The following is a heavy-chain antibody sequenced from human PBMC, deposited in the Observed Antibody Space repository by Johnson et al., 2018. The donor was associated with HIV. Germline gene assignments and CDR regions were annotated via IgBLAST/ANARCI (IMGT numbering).Heavy chain of an antibody. CDR2: ISFDGNLK. CDR3: ARERGAVTGPTRAFDI. Sequence: QVQLVESGGGVVQPGKSLTLSCVGSGLSFSNFGIHWVRQAPGKGPEWVAVISFDGNLKKYADSVKGRFTISRDNSKNTLHLQMNSLRPEDTAVYYCARERGAVTGPTRAFDIWGQGTMVIVSS. CDR1: GLSFSNFG. D-gene: IGHD6-19*01. J-gene: IGHJ3*02. V-gene: IGHV3-30*03.